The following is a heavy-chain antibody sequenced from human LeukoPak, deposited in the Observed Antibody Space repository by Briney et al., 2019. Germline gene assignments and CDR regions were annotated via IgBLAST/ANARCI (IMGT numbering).Heavy chain of an antibody. V-gene: IGHV3-21*01. CDR3: AREDAVPAAQHYYDYYGMDV. Sequence: PGGSLRLSCAASGFTFSSYSMNWVRLAPGKGLEWVSSISRSSSYIYYADSVKGRFTISRDNAKNSLFLQMNSLRAEDTAVYYCAREDAVPAAQHYYDYYGMDVWGQGTTVTVSS. CDR1: GFTFSSYS. CDR2: ISRSSSYI. J-gene: IGHJ6*02. D-gene: IGHD2-2*01.